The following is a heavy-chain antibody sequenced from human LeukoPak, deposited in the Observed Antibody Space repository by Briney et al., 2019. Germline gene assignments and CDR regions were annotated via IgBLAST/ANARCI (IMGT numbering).Heavy chain of an antibody. V-gene: IGHV3-7*01. CDR2: IKQDGSEK. CDR3: ARVDYDVSTGYQNYFEF. D-gene: IGHD3-9*01. CDR1: GFTFSSFS. J-gene: IGHJ4*02. Sequence: GGSLRLSCAASGFTFSSFSMNWVRQAPGKGLEWVANIKQDGSEKYYVDSVKGRFTISRDNAKNSLYLQMNSLRAEDTAVYYCARVDYDVSTGYQNYFEFWGQGTLVTVSS.